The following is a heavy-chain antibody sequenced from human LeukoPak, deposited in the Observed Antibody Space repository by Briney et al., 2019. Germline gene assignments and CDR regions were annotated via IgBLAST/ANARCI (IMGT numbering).Heavy chain of an antibody. J-gene: IGHJ4*02. D-gene: IGHD4/OR15-4a*01. CDR2: ISGSGGST. CDR1: GVTFSSNW. Sequence: GGSLRLSCAASGVTFSSNWMSWVRQAPGKGLEWVSAISGSGGSTYYADSVKGRFTISRDNSKNTLYLQMNSLRAEDTAVYYCAKDWVADPMLLFDYWGQGTLVTVSS. CDR3: AKDWVADPMLLFDY. V-gene: IGHV3-23*01.